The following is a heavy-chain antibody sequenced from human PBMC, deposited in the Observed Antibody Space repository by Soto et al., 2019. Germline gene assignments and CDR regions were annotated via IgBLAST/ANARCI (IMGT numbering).Heavy chain of an antibody. V-gene: IGHV4-59*11. D-gene: IGHD6-19*01. CDR1: GGSISAHY. Sequence: PSETLSLTSSVSGGSISAHYWIWIRQSPGKGLEWIAYIFYTGRTNYNPSLKSRVTLSVDTSKNQVSLRMSSVTAADTAVYYCARVGSSGWSHDYWGQGTLVTVSS. CDR2: IFYTGRT. CDR3: ARVGSSGWSHDY. J-gene: IGHJ4*02.